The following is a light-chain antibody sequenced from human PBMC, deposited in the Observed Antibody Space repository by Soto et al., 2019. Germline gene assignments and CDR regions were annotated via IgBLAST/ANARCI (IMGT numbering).Light chain of an antibody. Sequence: EFVLTQSPGTLSLSPGERATLSCRASQSVTNYLAWYQQKPGQAPRLLIYDASNRATGIPARFSGSGSGTDFTLIISSLEPEDFAVYYCQQRSNWPLTFGQGTKVDIK. CDR3: QQRSNWPLT. J-gene: IGKJ1*01. CDR1: QSVTNY. CDR2: DAS. V-gene: IGKV3-11*01.